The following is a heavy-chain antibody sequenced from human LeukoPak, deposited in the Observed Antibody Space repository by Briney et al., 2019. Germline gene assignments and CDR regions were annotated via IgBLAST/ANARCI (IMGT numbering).Heavy chain of an antibody. CDR1: GFTFSSYG. V-gene: IGHV3-30*03. CDR3: VASPVGFYYGSGRYYFDN. J-gene: IGHJ4*02. Sequence: GGSLRLSCAASGFTFSSYGMHWVRQAPGKGLEWVAVISYDGSNKYYADSVKGRFTISRDNSKNTLSLQMSSLRAEDTAVYYCVASPVGFYYGSGRYYFDNWGQGTQVTVSS. CDR2: ISYDGSNK. D-gene: IGHD3-10*01.